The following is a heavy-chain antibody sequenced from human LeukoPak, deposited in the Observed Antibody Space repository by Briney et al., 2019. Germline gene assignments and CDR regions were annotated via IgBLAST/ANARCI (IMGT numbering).Heavy chain of an antibody. CDR1: GFTFSSYS. CDR2: ISSSSSYI. Sequence: PGGSLRLSCAASGFTFSSYSMNWVRQAPGKGLEWVSSISSSSSYIYYADSVKGRFTISRDNAKYSLYLQMNSLRAENTAVYYCARARITMVRGGRGRLYYYYYGMDVWGQGTTVTVSS. CDR3: ARARITMVRGGRGRLYYYYYGMDV. V-gene: IGHV3-21*01. D-gene: IGHD3-10*01. J-gene: IGHJ6*02.